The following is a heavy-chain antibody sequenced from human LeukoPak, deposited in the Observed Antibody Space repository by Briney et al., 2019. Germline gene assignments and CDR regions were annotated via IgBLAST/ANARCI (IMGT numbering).Heavy chain of an antibody. CDR2: INQNAGT. CDR3: ARGRTRLSWLDP. J-gene: IGHJ5*02. D-gene: IGHD6-6*01. Sequence: PSETLSLTCAVSGGSIRGYYWSWFRQSPGKGLEWIGDINQNAGTDYNPSLKSRVTMSIDSSKNQISLNVTAATAADMAIYYCARGRTRLSWLDPWGQGTLVTVSS. CDR1: GGSIRGYY. V-gene: IGHV4-34*01.